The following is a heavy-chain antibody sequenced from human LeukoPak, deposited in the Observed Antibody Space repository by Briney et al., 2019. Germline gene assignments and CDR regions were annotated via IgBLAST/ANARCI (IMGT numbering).Heavy chain of an antibody. Sequence: SETLSLTCSVHGSSFTGYYWSWIRQPPGKGLEWIGERNHRGSSYFNPSYESRVTISLDMSRKQFSLNLTSVTGADTAFYYCARGSGSYSGAADYWGQGTLVTVSS. CDR2: RNHRGSS. CDR3: ARGSGSYSGAADY. J-gene: IGHJ4*02. V-gene: IGHV4-34*01. CDR1: GSSFTGYY. D-gene: IGHD6-19*01.